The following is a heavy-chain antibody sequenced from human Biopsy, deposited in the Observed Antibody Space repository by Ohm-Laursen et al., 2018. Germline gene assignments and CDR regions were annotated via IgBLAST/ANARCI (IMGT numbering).Heavy chain of an antibody. D-gene: IGHD3-22*01. Sequence: SQTLSLTCTVSGGSIEGGEYYWHWTRQHPGKGLEWIGLISYSETTFYNPSLESLLTISIDTSKNHFSLNLRSVTAADTAVYYCARGVPHYDGSGFPLAGYWYFDLWGRGTLVTVSS. CDR1: GGSIEGGEYY. CDR2: ISYSETT. CDR3: ARGVPHYDGSGFPLAGYWYFDL. V-gene: IGHV4-31*01. J-gene: IGHJ2*01.